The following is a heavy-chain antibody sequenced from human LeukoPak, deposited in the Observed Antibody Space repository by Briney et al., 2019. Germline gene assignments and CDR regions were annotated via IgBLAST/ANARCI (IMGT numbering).Heavy chain of an antibody. J-gene: IGHJ6*02. CDR3: GRPTKYWLVRGNGVDV. Sequence: PGGSLRLSCAASGFSFSSYAMTWVRQAPGKGLEWVSSIDAGGGDTYHSDSVKGRFTISRDNSMNTLYLQMNSPRADDTAVYYCGRPTKYWLVRGNGVDVWGQGTTVTVSS. CDR1: GFSFSSYA. V-gene: IGHV3-23*01. D-gene: IGHD6-19*01. CDR2: IDAGGGDT.